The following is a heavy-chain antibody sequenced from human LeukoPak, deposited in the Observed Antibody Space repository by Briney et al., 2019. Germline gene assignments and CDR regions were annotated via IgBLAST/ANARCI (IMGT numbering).Heavy chain of an antibody. CDR2: IYYSGST. Sequence: PSETLSLTCTVSGGSISSYYWSWIRQPPGKGLEWIGYIYYSGSTNYNPSLKSRVTISVDTSKNQFSLKLSSVTAADTAVYYCARGSAAAGTFQHWGQGTLVTVSS. V-gene: IGHV4-59*01. CDR1: GGSISSYY. CDR3: ARGSAAAGTFQH. J-gene: IGHJ1*01. D-gene: IGHD6-13*01.